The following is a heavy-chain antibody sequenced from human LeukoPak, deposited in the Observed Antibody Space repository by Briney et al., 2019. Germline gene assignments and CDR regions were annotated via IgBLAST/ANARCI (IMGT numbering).Heavy chain of an antibody. CDR2: IYSGGST. V-gene: IGHV3-53*01. Sequence: GRSLRPSCAASGFTFSSYAMHWVRQAPGKGLEWVSVIYSGGSTYYADSVKGRFTISRDNSKNTLYLQMNSLRAEDTAVYYCAREEYSSSWNNAFDIWGQGTMVTVSS. CDR1: GFTFSSYA. J-gene: IGHJ3*02. D-gene: IGHD6-13*01. CDR3: AREEYSSSWNNAFDI.